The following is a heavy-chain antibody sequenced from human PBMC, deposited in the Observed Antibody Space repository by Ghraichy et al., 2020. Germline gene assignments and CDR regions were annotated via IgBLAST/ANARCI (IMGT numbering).Heavy chain of an antibody. CDR3: ARGFEYSSSSVSEFDY. D-gene: IGHD6-6*01. Sequence: GGSLRLSCAASGFTFSDYNINWVRQAPGRGLEWVSSITSSSSYIYYSVSVKGRFTISRDNAKNSLYLQMNSLRAEDTALYYCARGFEYSSSSVSEFDYWGQGTLVTVSS. CDR1: GFTFSDYN. V-gene: IGHV3-21*01. CDR2: ITSSSSYI. J-gene: IGHJ4*02.